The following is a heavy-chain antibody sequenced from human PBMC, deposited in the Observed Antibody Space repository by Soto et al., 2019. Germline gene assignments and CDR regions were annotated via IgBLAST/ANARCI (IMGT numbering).Heavy chain of an antibody. CDR3: AITLWFGELLEANWFDP. CDR1: GDTFTSYA. J-gene: IGHJ5*02. D-gene: IGHD3-10*01. Sequence: ASVKASCKASGDTFTSYAMHWVRQAPEQRLEWMGWINAGNGNTKYSQKFQGRVTITRDTSASTAYMELSSLRSEDTAVYYCAITLWFGELLEANWFDPWGQGTLVTVSS. CDR2: INAGNGNT. V-gene: IGHV1-3*01.